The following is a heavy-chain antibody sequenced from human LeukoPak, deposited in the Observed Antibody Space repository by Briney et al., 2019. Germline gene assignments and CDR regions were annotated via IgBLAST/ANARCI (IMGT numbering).Heavy chain of an antibody. J-gene: IGHJ4*02. Sequence: PSETLSLTCTVSSGSISSYYWSWIRQPAGKGLEWIGRVYTSGSTNYNPSLKSRVTMSVDTSKNQFSLKLSSVTAADTAVYFCARRSVTRWYYSDWGQGTPVTVSS. V-gene: IGHV4-4*07. CDR1: SGSISSYY. CDR3: ARRSVTRWYYSD. D-gene: IGHD3-10*01. CDR2: VYTSGST.